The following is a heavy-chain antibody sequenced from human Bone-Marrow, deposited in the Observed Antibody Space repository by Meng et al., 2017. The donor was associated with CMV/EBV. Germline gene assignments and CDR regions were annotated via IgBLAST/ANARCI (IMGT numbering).Heavy chain of an antibody. V-gene: IGHV4-4*02. D-gene: IGHD1-14*01. Sequence: LTCAVFGGSISGSDWWTWVRQPPGKGLEWIGEISHSGSTNYTPSLKSRVTISVDKSKNQFSLKVSSVAAADTAVYYCARNHGKSDFDYWGQGTLVTVSS. J-gene: IGHJ4*02. CDR1: GGSISGSDW. CDR2: ISHSGST. CDR3: ARNHGKSDFDY.